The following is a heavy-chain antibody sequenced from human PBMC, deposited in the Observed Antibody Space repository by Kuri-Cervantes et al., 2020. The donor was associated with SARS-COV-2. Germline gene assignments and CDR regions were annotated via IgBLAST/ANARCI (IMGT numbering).Heavy chain of an antibody. V-gene: IGHV4-34*01. CDR2: INHSGST. D-gene: IGHD3-3*01. J-gene: IGHJ5*02. CDR3: ARGVPGYYDFWSGYSTRWFDP. Sequence: SETLSLTCAVYGGSFSGYYWSWIRQPPGKGLEWIGEINHSGSTNYNPSLKSRVTISVDTSKNQFSLKLSSVTAADTAVHYCARGVPGYYDFWSGYSTRWFDPWGQGTLVTVSS. CDR1: GGSFSGYY.